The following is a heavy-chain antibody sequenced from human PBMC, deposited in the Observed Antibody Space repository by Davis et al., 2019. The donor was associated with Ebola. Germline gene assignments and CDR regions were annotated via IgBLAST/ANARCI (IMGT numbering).Heavy chain of an antibody. V-gene: IGHV4-4*07. CDR3: ARDRGIAVAGTWDY. CDR1: GGSISSYY. Sequence: PSETLSLTCTVSGGSISSYYWSWIRQPAGKGLEWIGRIYTSGSTNYNPSLKSRVTMSVDTSKNQFSLKLSSVTAADTAVYYCARDRGIAVAGTWDYWGQGTLVTVSS. CDR2: IYTSGST. D-gene: IGHD6-19*01. J-gene: IGHJ4*02.